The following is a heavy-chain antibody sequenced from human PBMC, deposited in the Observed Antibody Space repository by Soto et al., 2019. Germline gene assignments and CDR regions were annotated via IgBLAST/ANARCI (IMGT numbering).Heavy chain of an antibody. J-gene: IGHJ6*03. CDR2: IYYSGST. CDR3: AKRRDCGPPGGYYYYMDV. Sequence: SETLSLTCTVSGGSISSYYWSWIRQPPGKGLEWIGYIYYSGSTNYNPSLKSRVTISVDTSKNQFSLKLSSVTAADTAVYYCAKRRDCGPPGGYYYYMDVWGKGTTVTVSS. CDR1: GGSISSYY. V-gene: IGHV4-59*08. D-gene: IGHD2-21*02.